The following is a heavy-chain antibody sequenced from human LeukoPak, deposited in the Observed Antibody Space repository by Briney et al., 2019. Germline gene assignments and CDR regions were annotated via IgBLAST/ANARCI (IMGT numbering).Heavy chain of an antibody. D-gene: IGHD4-17*01. CDR3: ARWDDYGDYKGRGSWFDP. J-gene: IGHJ5*02. V-gene: IGHV4-4*07. Sequence: PSETLSLTCTVSGGSISSYYWSWIRQPAGKGLEWIGRIYTSGSTNYNPSLKSRVTMSVDTSKNQFSLKLSSVTAADTAVYYCARWDDYGDYKGRGSWFDPWGQGTLVTVSS. CDR1: GGSISSYY. CDR2: IYTSGST.